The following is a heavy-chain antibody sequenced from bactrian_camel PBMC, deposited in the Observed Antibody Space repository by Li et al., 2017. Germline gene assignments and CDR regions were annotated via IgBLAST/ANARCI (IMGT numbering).Heavy chain of an antibody. Sequence: VQLVESGGGSVQAGGSLRLSCKPSGYGAYTCFGWFRQAPGKEREEVATIRSDLVRGDSDTLYYGDAVKGRFTISQDNTNHTLFLQMNNLKPEDSAIYYCATDSRDGSGDYVPFPGSPCDEMFGYWGQGTQVAVS. CDR2: IRSDLVRGDSD. CDR3: ATDSRDGSGDYVPFPGSPCDEMFGY. V-gene: IGHV3S1*01. D-gene: IGHD4*01. J-gene: IGHJ6*01. CDR1: GYGAYTC.